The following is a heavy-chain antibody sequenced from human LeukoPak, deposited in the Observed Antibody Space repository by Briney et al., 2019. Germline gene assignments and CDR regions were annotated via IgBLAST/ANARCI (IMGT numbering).Heavy chain of an antibody. V-gene: IGHV1-69*13. D-gene: IGHD3-16*01. CDR1: GYTFTSYA. CDR3: AFMIRGLTSTFHGSGREDFDY. CDR2: IIPIFDTV. Sequence: GASVKVSCKASGYTFTSYAMNWVRQAPGQGLEWMGGIIPIFDTVNYAQKFQGRVTITADESTSTAYMELSSLRSEDTAVYYCAFMIRGLTSTFHGSGREDFDYWGQGTLVTVSS. J-gene: IGHJ4*02.